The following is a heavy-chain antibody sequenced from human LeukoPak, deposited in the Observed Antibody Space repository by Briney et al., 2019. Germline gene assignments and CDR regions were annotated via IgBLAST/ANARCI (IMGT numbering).Heavy chain of an antibody. Sequence: ASVKVSCKASGYTFTLYHIHWVRQAPGHGLEWMGVINPSGGSKSYAQKLQGRVTMTRDTSTSTVYMELISLRSEDTAVYSCARGEQFDAFDIWGQGTMVTVSS. D-gene: IGHD1-26*01. CDR3: ARGEQFDAFDI. V-gene: IGHV1-46*04. CDR1: GYTFTLYH. J-gene: IGHJ3*02. CDR2: INPSGGSK.